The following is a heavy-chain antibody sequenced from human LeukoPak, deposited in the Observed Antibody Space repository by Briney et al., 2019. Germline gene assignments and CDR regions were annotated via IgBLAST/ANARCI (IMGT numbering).Heavy chain of an antibody. CDR1: GFTFSSYG. CDR3: ARLNSPEYSSSPGWFDP. J-gene: IGHJ5*02. D-gene: IGHD6-6*01. Sequence: PGRSLRLSCAASGFTFSSYGMHWVRQAPGKGLEWVAVIWYDGSNKYYADSVKGRFTISRDNSKNTLCLQMNSLRAEDTAVYYCARLNSPEYSSSPGWFDPWGQGTLVTVSS. CDR2: IWYDGSNK. V-gene: IGHV3-33*01.